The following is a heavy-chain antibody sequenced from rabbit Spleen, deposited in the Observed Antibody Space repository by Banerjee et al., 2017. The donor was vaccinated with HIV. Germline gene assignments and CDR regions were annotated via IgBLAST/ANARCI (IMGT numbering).Heavy chain of an antibody. CDR3: ARREPNSINFNL. CDR1: GFSFSSGYD. V-gene: IGHV1S45*01. CDR2: IRISTYNT. Sequence: QEQLVESGGGLVQPGGSMKLSCKASGFSFSSGYDMCWVPQATGKGLEWCVCIRISTYNTAYASWAKGRFTITKTSSTTVTLQMTRLTAADTATYFGARREPNSINFNLWGQGTLVTVS. J-gene: IGHJ3*01.